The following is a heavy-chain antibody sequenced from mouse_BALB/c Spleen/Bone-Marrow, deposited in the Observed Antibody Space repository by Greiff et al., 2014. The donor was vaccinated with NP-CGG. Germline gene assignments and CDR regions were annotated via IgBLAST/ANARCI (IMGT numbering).Heavy chain of an antibody. CDR2: IYPGDGST. CDR1: GYTFTSYD. Sequence: ESGPELVKPGALVKISCKASGYTFTSYDINWVKQRPGQGLEWIGWIYPGDGSTKYNEKFRGKATLTADKSSSTAYMQVSSLTSENSAVYFCAMTARGGFAYWGQGTLVTVSA. J-gene: IGHJ3*01. V-gene: IGHV1S33*01. CDR3: AMTARGGFAY. D-gene: IGHD3-2*01.